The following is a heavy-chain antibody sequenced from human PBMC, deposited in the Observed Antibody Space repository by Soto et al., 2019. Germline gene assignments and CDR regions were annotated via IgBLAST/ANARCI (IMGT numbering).Heavy chain of an antibody. Sequence: PSETLSLTCTVSGGSISSYYWSWIRQPPRKGLEWIGYIYYSGSTNYNPSLKSRVTISVDTSKNQFSLKLSSVTAADTAVYYCARSDILTGYYGGWFDPWGQGTLVTVSS. CDR3: ARSDILTGYYGGWFDP. CDR1: GGSISSYY. CDR2: IYYSGST. V-gene: IGHV4-59*01. J-gene: IGHJ5*02. D-gene: IGHD3-9*01.